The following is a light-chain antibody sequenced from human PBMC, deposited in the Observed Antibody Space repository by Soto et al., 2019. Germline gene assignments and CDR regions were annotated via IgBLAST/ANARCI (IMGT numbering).Light chain of an antibody. J-gene: IGKJ4*01. CDR2: KPS. V-gene: IGKV1-5*03. CDR1: QRISTW. Sequence: DIQMTQSPSTLSASVGDRVTITCRASQRISTWLAWYQQKPGKAPKLLIYKPSSLESGVPSRFSGSGSGTEFTLTISSLQPDDFATYHCQQYNSNPLTFGGGTKVEIK. CDR3: QQYNSNPLT.